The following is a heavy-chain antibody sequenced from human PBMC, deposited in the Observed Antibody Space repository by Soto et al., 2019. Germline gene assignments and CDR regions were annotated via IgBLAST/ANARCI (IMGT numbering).Heavy chain of an antibody. V-gene: IGHV3-20*04. CDR2: INWNGGRP. CDR1: GFTFDDYG. Sequence: EVQLVESGGGVVRPGGSLRLSCVASGFTFDDYGMHWVRQAPGKGLEWVSGINWNGGRPGYPGSMKGRFIISRDNAKNSLYLQMNSLRAEDTALYYCARSGNIVATTNYYMDVWGNGTTVTVSS. CDR3: ARSGNIVATTNYYMDV. D-gene: IGHD5-12*01. J-gene: IGHJ6*03.